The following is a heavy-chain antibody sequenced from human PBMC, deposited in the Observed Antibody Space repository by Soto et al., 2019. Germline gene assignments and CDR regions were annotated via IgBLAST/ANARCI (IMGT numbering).Heavy chain of an antibody. J-gene: IGHJ6*02. CDR3: AREDRDRETGLVPAAIDGMDV. Sequence: QVQLVQSGAEEKKPGSSVKVSCKASGGTFSRYSITWVRQAPGHGLEWIGRIIPIFGIASYAQKFQGRVTITADESTSTAYMELSSLRSDDTAVYYCAREDRDRETGLVPAAIDGMDVWGQGTTVTVSS. CDR2: IIPIFGIA. D-gene: IGHD2-2*01. CDR1: GGTFSRYS. V-gene: IGHV1-69*08.